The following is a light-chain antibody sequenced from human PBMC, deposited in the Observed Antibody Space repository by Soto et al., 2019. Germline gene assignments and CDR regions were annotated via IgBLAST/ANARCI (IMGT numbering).Light chain of an antibody. CDR1: QSISSW. CDR2: EAS. CDR3: QQYSSYPVQ. J-gene: IGKJ4*01. V-gene: IGKV1-5*03. Sequence: DIQMTQSPSTLSVSVGDRVTITCRASQSISSWLAWYQQKPGKAPKLLIYEASSLDSGVPSRFSGSGSGTEFTLTINSLQPDDFATYYCQQYSSYPVQFGGGTKVEIK.